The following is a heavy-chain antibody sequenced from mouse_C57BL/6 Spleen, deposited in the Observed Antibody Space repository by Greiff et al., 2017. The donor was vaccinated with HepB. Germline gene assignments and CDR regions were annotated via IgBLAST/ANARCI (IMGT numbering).Heavy chain of an antibody. CDR3: ARTRGDYYGSSYFDY. D-gene: IGHD1-1*01. V-gene: IGHV2-2*01. CDR2: IWSGGST. Sequence: QVQLQQSGPGLVQPSQSLSITCTVSGFSLTSYGVHWVRQSPGKGLEWLGVIWSGGSTDYNAAFISRLSISKDNSKSQVFFKMNSLQADDTAIYYCARTRGDYYGSSYFDYWGQGTTLTVSS. J-gene: IGHJ2*01. CDR1: GFSLTSYG.